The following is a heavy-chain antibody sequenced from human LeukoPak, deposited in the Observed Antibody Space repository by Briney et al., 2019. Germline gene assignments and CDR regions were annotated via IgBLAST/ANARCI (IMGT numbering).Heavy chain of an antibody. D-gene: IGHD2/OR15-2a*01. V-gene: IGHV3-21*01. CDR1: GFTFSSYS. Sequence: GGSLRLSCAASGFTFSSYSMNWVRQAPGKGLEWVSAISSSSNYIYYADPVKGRFTISRDNAKNSLFLQMNSLRAEDTAVYYCARVPVLLTMGGDYWGQGTLVTVSS. J-gene: IGHJ4*02. CDR2: ISSSSNYI. CDR3: ARVPVLLTMGGDY.